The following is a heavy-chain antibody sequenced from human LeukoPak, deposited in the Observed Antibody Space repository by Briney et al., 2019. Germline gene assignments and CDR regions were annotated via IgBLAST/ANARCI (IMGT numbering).Heavy chain of an antibody. D-gene: IGHD6-19*01. CDR2: IYYSGST. Sequence: SETLSLTCTVSGGSISSSSYYWGWIRQPPGKGLEWIGSIYYSGSTYYNPSLKSRVTISVDTSKNQFSLKLSSVTAADTAVYYCARDYESSSGWVDAFDIWGQGTMVTVSS. J-gene: IGHJ3*02. CDR3: ARDYESSSGWVDAFDI. V-gene: IGHV4-39*07. CDR1: GGSISSSSYY.